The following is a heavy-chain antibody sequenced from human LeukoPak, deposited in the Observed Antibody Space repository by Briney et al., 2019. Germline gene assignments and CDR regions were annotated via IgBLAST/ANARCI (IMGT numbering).Heavy chain of an antibody. CDR1: GYSFTNYW. Sequence: GESLKISCKGSGYSFTNYWIGWVRQMPGKGLEWMGIIHPADSHTRYSPSFQDQVTVSADKSISTAYLQWNSLKASDTAMYYCARREFQLLWGDPYVGSFDVWGQGTMVTVSS. CDR2: IHPADSHT. V-gene: IGHV5-51*01. D-gene: IGHD2-2*01. CDR3: ARREFQLLWGDPYVGSFDV. J-gene: IGHJ3*01.